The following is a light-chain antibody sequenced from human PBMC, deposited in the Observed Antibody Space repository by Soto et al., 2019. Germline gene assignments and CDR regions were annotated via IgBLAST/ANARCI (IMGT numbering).Light chain of an antibody. CDR3: QQYNSWAYT. J-gene: IGKJ2*01. CDR2: DAS. V-gene: IGKV1-5*01. Sequence: DIQMTQSPSTLSASVGDRVTITCRASQSIPGWLAWYQQKPGKAPKLLIYDASTLETEVPSRFSGSGSGTEFTLTISSLQPADFATYYCQQYNSWAYTFGQGTKLEIK. CDR1: QSIPGW.